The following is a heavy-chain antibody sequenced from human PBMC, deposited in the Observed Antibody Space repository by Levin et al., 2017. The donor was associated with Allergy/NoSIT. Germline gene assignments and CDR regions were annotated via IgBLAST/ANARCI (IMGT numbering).Heavy chain of an antibody. Sequence: GGSLRLSCAASGFTFSSYAMHWVRQAPGKGLEWVAVISYDGSNKYYADSVKGRFTISRDNSKNTLFLQMNSLRAEDTAVYYCARKAEDYYYYYMDVWGKGTTVTVSS. CDR3: ARKAEDYYYYYMDV. V-gene: IGHV3-30-3*01. CDR2: ISYDGSNK. J-gene: IGHJ6*03. CDR1: GFTFSSYA.